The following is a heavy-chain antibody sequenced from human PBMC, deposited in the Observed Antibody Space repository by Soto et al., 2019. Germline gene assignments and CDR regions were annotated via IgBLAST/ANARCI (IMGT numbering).Heavy chain of an antibody. CDR1: GFTFSSYA. CDR3: ASSVVSLYYYGMDV. CDR2: ISYDGSNK. J-gene: IGHJ6*02. Sequence: QVQLVESGGGVVQPGRSLRLSCVASGFTFSSYAMHWVRQAPGKGLEWVAVISYDGSNKYYADSVKGRFTISRDNSKNTLYLQMNRLRAEDTALYYCASSVVSLYYYGMDVWGQGTTVTVSS. D-gene: IGHD2-15*01. V-gene: IGHV3-30-3*01.